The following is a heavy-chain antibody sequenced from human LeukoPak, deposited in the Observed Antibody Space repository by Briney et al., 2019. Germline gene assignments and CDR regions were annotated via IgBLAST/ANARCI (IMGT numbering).Heavy chain of an antibody. D-gene: IGHD6-19*01. V-gene: IGHV3-30*18. J-gene: IGHJ3*02. CDR2: ISYAGSDK. CDR3: AKSSSGGWYLLGDAFDI. CDR1: GFTFSSHG. Sequence: GGSLRLSCAASGFTFSSHGIHWVRQAPGKGLEWVAVISYAGSDKYYADSVKGRFTISRDNSKNTLNLQVNSLRAEDTAVYYCAKSSSGGWYLLGDAFDIWGQGTMVTVSS.